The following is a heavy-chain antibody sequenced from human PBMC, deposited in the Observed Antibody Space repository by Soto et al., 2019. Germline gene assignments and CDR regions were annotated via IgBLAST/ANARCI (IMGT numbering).Heavy chain of an antibody. CDR3: ARDVYPAGVYDYVWGSPDY. D-gene: IGHD3-16*01. J-gene: IGHJ4*02. CDR2: IWYDGSNK. CDR1: GFTFSSYG. V-gene: IGHV3-33*01. Sequence: QVQLVESGGGVVQPGRSLRLSCAASGFTFSSYGMHWVRQAPGKGLEWVAVIWYDGSNKYYADSVKGRFTISRDNSKNTLYVQMNSLRAEDTAVYYCARDVYPAGVYDYVWGSPDYWGQGTLVTVSS.